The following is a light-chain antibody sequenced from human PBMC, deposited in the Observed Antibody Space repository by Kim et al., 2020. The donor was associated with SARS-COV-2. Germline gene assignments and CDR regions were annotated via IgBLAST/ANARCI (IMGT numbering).Light chain of an antibody. Sequence: GPSLTSSCTVTSSDVGAYTYVSWYHQHPGNAPKPMIYDVSKRPSGVSNRFSGSKSGNTASLTISGLQAEDEADYSCSSYTSSSTCVFGGGTKLTVL. V-gene: IGLV2-14*04. J-gene: IGLJ3*02. CDR3: SSYTSSSTCV. CDR2: DVS. CDR1: SSDVGAYTY.